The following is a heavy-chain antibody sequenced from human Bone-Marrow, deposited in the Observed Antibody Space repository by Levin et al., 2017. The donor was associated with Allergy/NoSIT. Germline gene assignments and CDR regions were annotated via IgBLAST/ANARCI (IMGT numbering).Heavy chain of an antibody. Sequence: ETLSLTCAASGFTFSNSAMSWVRQAPGKGLEWVSTLSKSGGTTYYADSVKGRFTISRDNSKSTLSLQMDSLRAEDTAVYYCAKGDWNANWGQGTLVTVSS. CDR2: LSKSGGTT. V-gene: IGHV3-23*01. CDR3: AKGDWNAN. D-gene: IGHD1-1*01. CDR1: GFTFSNSA. J-gene: IGHJ4*02.